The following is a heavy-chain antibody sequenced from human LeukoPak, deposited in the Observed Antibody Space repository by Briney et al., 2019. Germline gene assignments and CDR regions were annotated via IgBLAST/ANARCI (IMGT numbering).Heavy chain of an antibody. Sequence: GGSLRLSCAASGFTFSTYEMNWVRQAPGKGLEWVSYISSSGSTTYYADSVKGRFTISRDNAKNSLYLQMNSLRAEDTAVYYCARDRRYYDSSGYYYTWFDPRGQGTLVTVSS. J-gene: IGHJ5*02. V-gene: IGHV3-48*03. D-gene: IGHD3-22*01. CDR1: GFTFSTYE. CDR2: ISSSGSTT. CDR3: ARDRRYYDSSGYYYTWFDP.